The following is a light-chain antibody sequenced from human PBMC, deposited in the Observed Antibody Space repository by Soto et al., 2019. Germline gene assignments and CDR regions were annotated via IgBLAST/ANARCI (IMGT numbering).Light chain of an antibody. Sequence: QSALTQPASVSDSPGQSITISCIGTSSDIGGFNHVSWHQQHPGKAPKLIIYDVINRPSGVSNRFSGSKTGNTASLIISGLQAEDEADYYCSSYTSSSSYVFGSGTKLTVL. CDR3: SSYTSSSSYV. J-gene: IGLJ1*01. CDR2: DVI. CDR1: SSDIGGFNH. V-gene: IGLV2-14*03.